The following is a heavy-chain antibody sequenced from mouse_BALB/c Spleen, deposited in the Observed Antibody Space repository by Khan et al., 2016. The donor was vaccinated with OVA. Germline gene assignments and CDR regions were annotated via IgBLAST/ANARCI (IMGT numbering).Heavy chain of an antibody. D-gene: IGHD2-3*01. CDR1: GFNIKAYY. CDR3: ARDGYSPWFAY. J-gene: IGHJ3*01. Sequence: IQLVQSGAELVRPGALVNLSCKASGFNIKAYYIHWVKQRPEQGLEWIGWIDPENGNTIYDPKFQGQASITSDTSSNPAYLQFSSLKSEDTAVYYCARDGYSPWFAYWGQGTLVTVSA. CDR2: IDPENGNT. V-gene: IGHV14-1*02.